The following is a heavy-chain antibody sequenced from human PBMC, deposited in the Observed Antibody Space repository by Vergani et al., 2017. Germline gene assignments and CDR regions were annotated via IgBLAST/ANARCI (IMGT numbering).Heavy chain of an antibody. CDR2: ICHTEDT. V-gene: IGHV4-4*03. CDR1: GDSISSNNC. J-gene: IGHJ4*02. D-gene: IGHD2-2*02. CDR3: ATIGYRRWGYFFDY. Sequence: QVQLQESGPGLVKPPGPLSLTCAVSGDSISSNNCWTWVRQPPGKGLEWIGEICHTEDTKYSPSLKSRVTVSLDESRNLFSLRLNAVTAADTAVYYCATIGYRRWGYFFDYWGQGILVTGSS.